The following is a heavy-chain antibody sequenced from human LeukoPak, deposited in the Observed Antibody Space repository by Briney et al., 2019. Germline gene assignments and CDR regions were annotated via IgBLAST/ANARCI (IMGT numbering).Heavy chain of an antibody. Sequence: PSETLSLTCTVSGGSISSYYWSWIRQPPGKGLEWIGYIYYSGSTNYNPSLKSRVTISVDTSKNQFSLKLSSVTAADTAVYYCARHAGYFDWAMDVWGQGTTVTVSS. J-gene: IGHJ6*02. CDR2: IYYSGST. CDR1: GGSISSYY. CDR3: ARHAGYFDWAMDV. V-gene: IGHV4-59*08. D-gene: IGHD3-9*01.